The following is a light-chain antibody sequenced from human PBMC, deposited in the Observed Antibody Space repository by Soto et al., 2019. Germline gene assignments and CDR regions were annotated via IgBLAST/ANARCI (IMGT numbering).Light chain of an antibody. Sequence: QSDLTQPPSVSGAPGQRVTISCTGSSSNIGAGYDVHWYQQFPGTAPKLLIYGNSNRPSGVPARFSGSKSGSSASLAITGLQVEDEADYYCQSYDSSLTGPKVLFGGGTKVTVL. CDR3: QSYDSSLTGPKVL. CDR1: SSNIGAGYD. J-gene: IGLJ2*01. V-gene: IGLV1-40*01. CDR2: GNS.